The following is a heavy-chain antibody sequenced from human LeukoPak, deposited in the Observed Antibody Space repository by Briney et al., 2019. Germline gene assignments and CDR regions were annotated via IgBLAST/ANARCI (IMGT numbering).Heavy chain of an antibody. CDR3: ARGNQAADSGSSH. V-gene: IGHV3-23*01. CDR1: GFTFSNYA. CDR2: ISGSSGNT. D-gene: IGHD1-26*01. J-gene: IGHJ4*02. Sequence: GGSLRLSCAASGFTFSNYAMSWVRQAPGKGLEWVSGISGSSGNTYYADSMKGRFIISRDNSKNALYLQMNSLRPEDTAVYYCARGNQAADSGSSHWGQGTLVTVSS.